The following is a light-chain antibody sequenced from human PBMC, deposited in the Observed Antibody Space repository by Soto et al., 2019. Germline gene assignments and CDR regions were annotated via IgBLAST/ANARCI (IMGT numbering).Light chain of an antibody. CDR2: DVS. CDR1: SIDVGGYNF. CDR3: SSYTSSSTLYV. J-gene: IGLJ1*01. Sequence: QSALTQPAAVSGSPGQSITISCTGTSIDVGGYNFVSWYHQHPGKAPKLLIYDVSNRTSVVSKPLSGSKSGNTASLTISGLQAEDEADYYCSSYTSSSTLYVFGTGTKLTVL. V-gene: IGLV2-14*01.